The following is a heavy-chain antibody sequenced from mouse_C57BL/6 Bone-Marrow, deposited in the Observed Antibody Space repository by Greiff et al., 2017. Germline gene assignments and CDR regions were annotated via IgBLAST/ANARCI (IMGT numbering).Heavy chain of an antibody. Sequence: VQGVESGGGLVKPGGSLKLSCAASGFTFSSYAMSWVRQTPEKRLEWVATISDGGSYTYYPDNVKGRFTISRDNAKNNLYLQMSHLKSEDTAMYYCARDRGGDYWGQGTSVTVSS. J-gene: IGHJ4*01. CDR3: ARDRGGDY. CDR2: ISDGGSYT. V-gene: IGHV5-4*01. CDR1: GFTFSSYA. D-gene: IGHD3-3*01.